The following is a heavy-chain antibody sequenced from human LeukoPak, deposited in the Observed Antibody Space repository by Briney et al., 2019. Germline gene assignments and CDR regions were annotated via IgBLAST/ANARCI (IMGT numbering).Heavy chain of an antibody. CDR1: GFTFNHYA. V-gene: IGHV4-34*01. D-gene: IGHD4-17*01. CDR2: INHSGST. J-gene: IGHJ5*02. CDR3: ARGLLGYGDYVP. Sequence: GSLRLSCAVSGFTFNHYAMSWVRQAPGKGLEWIGEINHSGSTNYNPSLKSRVTISVDTSKNQFSLKLSSVTAADTAVYYCARGLLGYGDYVPWGQGTLVTVSS.